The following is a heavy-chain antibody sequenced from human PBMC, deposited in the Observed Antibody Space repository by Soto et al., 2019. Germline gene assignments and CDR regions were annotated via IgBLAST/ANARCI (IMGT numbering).Heavy chain of an antibody. Sequence: SETLSLTCTVSGDSINYSSYFWGWIRQPPGKGLDWIGSLYYGGSTYYNPSLRSRVTISVDTSKNQFSLKLSSVTAADTAVYYCARLLRKRYYFDYWGQGTLVTVSS. V-gene: IGHV4-39*01. CDR3: ARLLRKRYYFDY. D-gene: IGHD3-22*01. CDR2: LYYGGST. J-gene: IGHJ4*02. CDR1: GDSINYSSYF.